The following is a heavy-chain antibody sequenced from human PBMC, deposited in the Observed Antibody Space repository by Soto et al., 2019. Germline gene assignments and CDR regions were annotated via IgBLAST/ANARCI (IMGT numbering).Heavy chain of an antibody. V-gene: IGHV3-23*01. J-gene: IGHJ4*02. Sequence: EVQLLESGGGLVQPGGSLRLSCAASGFTLSTYPMSWVRQAPGKGLGLEWVSLIRDSGGTTFYADSVKGRFTVSRDNSKNTLYLQMNSLRVEDTAIYYCAKTKEMATIIEYWGQGTLVTVSS. CDR2: IRDSGGTT. CDR3: AKTKEMATIIEY. CDR1: GFTLSTYP. D-gene: IGHD5-12*01.